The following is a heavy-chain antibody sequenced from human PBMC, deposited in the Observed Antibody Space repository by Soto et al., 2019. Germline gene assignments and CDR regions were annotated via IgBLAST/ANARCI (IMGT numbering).Heavy chain of an antibody. V-gene: IGHV1-58*01. Sequence: WASVKVSCKASGFTFTSSAVQWVRQARGQRLEWIGWIVVGSDNTNYAQKFQERVTITRDMSTSTAYMELSSLRSEDTAVYYCAAERGYCSSTSCYMYYYGMDVWGQGTTVTVSS. CDR2: IVVGSDNT. CDR1: GFTFTSSA. CDR3: AAERGYCSSTSCYMYYYGMDV. J-gene: IGHJ6*02. D-gene: IGHD2-2*02.